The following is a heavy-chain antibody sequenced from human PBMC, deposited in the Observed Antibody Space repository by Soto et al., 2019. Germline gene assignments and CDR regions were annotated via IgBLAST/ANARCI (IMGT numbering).Heavy chain of an antibody. J-gene: IGHJ3*01. CDR3: ARHRSAYFMYHSRADAYDF. V-gene: IGHV5-10-1*01. D-gene: IGHD3-16*01. CDR2: IDPSDSDI. Sequence: GESLKISCKGSGYSFTNYWISWVRQMPGKGLEWMGKIDPSDSDINYSPSFQGHVTISADKSISTAYLQWSSLKASDTAMYYCARHRSAYFMYHSRADAYDFWGQGTMVT. CDR1: GYSFTNYW.